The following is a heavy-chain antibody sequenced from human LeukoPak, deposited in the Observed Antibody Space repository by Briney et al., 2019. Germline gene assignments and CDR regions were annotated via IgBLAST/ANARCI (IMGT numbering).Heavy chain of an antibody. CDR1: GFTFSSYG. CDR3: AKDLGQWLVRGFDY. Sequence: GGSLRLSCAASGFTFSSYGMHWVRQAPGKGLEWVAFIRYDGSHKYYADSVKGRFTISRDNSKNTLYLQMNSLRAEDTAVYYCAKDLGQWLVRGFDYWGQGTLVTVSS. J-gene: IGHJ4*02. D-gene: IGHD6-19*01. CDR2: IRYDGSHK. V-gene: IGHV3-30*02.